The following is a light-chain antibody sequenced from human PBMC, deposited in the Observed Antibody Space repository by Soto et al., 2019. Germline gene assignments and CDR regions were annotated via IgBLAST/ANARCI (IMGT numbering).Light chain of an antibody. CDR2: AAT. Sequence: DIQMTQSPSSLSAFVGDSVTVTCRASQPIGTSLHWYQQRAGTAPKVLISAATKLQSRVPSRFSGRGSGTDLTLTISNLQPEDSATYFCQQGYNTFWTFGRGTKVDIK. CDR3: QQGYNTFWT. J-gene: IGKJ1*01. V-gene: IGKV1-39*01. CDR1: QPIGTS.